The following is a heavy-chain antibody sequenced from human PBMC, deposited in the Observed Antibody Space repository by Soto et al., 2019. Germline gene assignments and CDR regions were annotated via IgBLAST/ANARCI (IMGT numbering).Heavy chain of an antibody. J-gene: IGHJ6*02. CDR1: GFTFSSYA. CDR2: ISGSGGST. V-gene: IGHV3-23*01. Sequence: GGSLRLSCAASGFTFSSYAMSWVRQAPGKGLEWVSAISGSGGSTYYADSVKGRFTISRDNSKNTLYLQMNSLRAEDTAVYYCATVPGIAAAGDYYYYGMDVWGQGTTVTVSS. D-gene: IGHD6-13*01. CDR3: ATVPGIAAAGDYYYYGMDV.